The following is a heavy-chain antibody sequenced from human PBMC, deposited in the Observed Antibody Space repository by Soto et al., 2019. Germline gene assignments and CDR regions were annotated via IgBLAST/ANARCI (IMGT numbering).Heavy chain of an antibody. CDR2: IYNGGRT. V-gene: IGHV4-30-4*01. CDR3: ARAPVGMDSINFFDH. Sequence: PSETLSLTCTVSGDSISGDGYHWSWIRQSPGKGLEWIGYIYNGGRTFYRPSLESRINMSLDATKNSYSLRLTSVTAADTAVYYCARAPVGMDSINFFDHWGQGILVTVSS. D-gene: IGHD2-8*01. J-gene: IGHJ4*02. CDR1: GDSISGDGYH.